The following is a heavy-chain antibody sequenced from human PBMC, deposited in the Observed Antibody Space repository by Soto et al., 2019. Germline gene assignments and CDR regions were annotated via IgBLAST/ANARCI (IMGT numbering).Heavy chain of an antibody. Sequence: GASVKVSCKTSGYSFTSYWIGWVRQMPGKGLEWMGIIYPGDSDTRYSPSFQGQVTISADKSISTAYLQWSSLKASDTAMYYCASGPSVDPYYYGMDVWGQGTTVTVSS. CDR3: ASGPSVDPYYYGMDV. CDR1: GYSFTSYW. CDR2: IYPGDSDT. J-gene: IGHJ6*02. D-gene: IGHD2-15*01. V-gene: IGHV5-51*03.